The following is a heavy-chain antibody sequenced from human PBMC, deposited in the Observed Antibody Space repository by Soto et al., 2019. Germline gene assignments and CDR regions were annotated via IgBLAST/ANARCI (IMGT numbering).Heavy chain of an antibody. D-gene: IGHD4-17*01. V-gene: IGHV4-31*03. CDR3: VAVTLDWFDP. Sequence: PSETLSLTCTVSGGSISSGGYYWSWIRQHPGKGLEWIGYIYYSGSTYYNPSLKSRVTISVDTSKNQFSLKLSSVTAADTAVYYCVAVTLDWFDPWGQGTLVTVSS. J-gene: IGHJ5*02. CDR2: IYYSGST. CDR1: GGSISSGGYY.